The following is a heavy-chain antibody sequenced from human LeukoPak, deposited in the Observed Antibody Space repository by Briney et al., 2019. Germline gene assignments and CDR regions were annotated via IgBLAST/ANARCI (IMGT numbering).Heavy chain of an antibody. CDR2: VIPIFGTA. Sequence: SVKVSCKASGGTFISYAISWVRQAPGQGLEWMGGVIPIFGTANYAQKFQGRVTITADESTSTAYMELSSLRSEDTAVYYCARVKVNQLLHYYYYGMDVWGQGTTVTVSS. J-gene: IGHJ6*02. D-gene: IGHD2-2*01. V-gene: IGHV1-69*13. CDR3: ARVKVNQLLHYYYYGMDV. CDR1: GGTFISYA.